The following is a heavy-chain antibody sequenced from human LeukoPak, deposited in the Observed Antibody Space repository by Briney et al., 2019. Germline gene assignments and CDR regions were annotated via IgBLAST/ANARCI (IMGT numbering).Heavy chain of an antibody. V-gene: IGHV4-4*07. J-gene: IGHJ4*02. CDR1: GGSISSYY. D-gene: IGHD2-2*01. CDR3: ASSLYCSSTSCYSFDY. CDR2: IYTSGST. Sequence: SETLSLTCTVSGGSISSYYWSWIRQPAGKGLEWIGRIYTSGSTNYNPSLKSRVTMSVDTSKNQFSLKLSSVTAADTAVYYCASSLYCSSTSCYSFDYWGQGTLVTVSS.